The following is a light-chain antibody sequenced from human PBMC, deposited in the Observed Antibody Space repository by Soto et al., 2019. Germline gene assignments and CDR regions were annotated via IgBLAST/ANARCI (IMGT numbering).Light chain of an antibody. CDR1: QSVSSSY. CDR2: GAS. CDR3: QQYGSSPRT. V-gene: IGKV3-20*01. Sequence: DIVLTQSPATLSLSPGERATLSCWASQSVSSSYLAWYQQKPGQAPRLLIYGASSRATGIPDRFSGSGSGTDFTLTISRLEPEDFAVNYCQQYGSSPRTFGQGTKVDIK. J-gene: IGKJ1*01.